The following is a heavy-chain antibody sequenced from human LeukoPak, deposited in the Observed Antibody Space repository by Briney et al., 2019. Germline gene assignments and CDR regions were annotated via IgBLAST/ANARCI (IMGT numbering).Heavy chain of an antibody. Sequence: SETLSLTCTVSGYSISSCYYWGWLRQFPGKGLEWIGSIYHSGSTYYNPSLKSRFTISVDTSKNHFSLKLSSVTAADTAVYYCAREIRDWFDPWGQGTLVTVSS. CDR1: GYSISSCYY. J-gene: IGHJ5*02. V-gene: IGHV4-38-2*02. CDR2: IYHSGST. CDR3: AREIRDWFDP.